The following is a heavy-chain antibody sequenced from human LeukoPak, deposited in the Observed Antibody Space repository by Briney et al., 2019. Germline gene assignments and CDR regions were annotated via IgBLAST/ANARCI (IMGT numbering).Heavy chain of an antibody. J-gene: IGHJ3*02. Sequence: SETLSLTCAVYGGSFSGYYWSWIRQPPGKGLEWIGEINHSGSTNYNPSLKSRVTISVDTSKNQFSLKLSSVTAADTAVYYCTRAHGTIIVMVLGGDAFDIWGQGTIVTVSS. CDR3: TRAHGTIIVMVLGGDAFDI. D-gene: IGHD3-22*01. CDR2: INHSGST. CDR1: GGSFSGYY. V-gene: IGHV4-34*01.